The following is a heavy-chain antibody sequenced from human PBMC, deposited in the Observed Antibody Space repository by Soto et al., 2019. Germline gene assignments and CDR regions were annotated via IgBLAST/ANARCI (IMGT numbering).Heavy chain of an antibody. CDR2: VYPDDSDT. CDR3: ASSVVVPSTMNYFDY. CDR1: GYGFTNYW. D-gene: IGHD2-2*01. V-gene: IGHV5-51*01. Sequence: PXDSLTISCKGSGYGFTNYWLALARQVTGKGLEWMGIVYPDDSDTKYGPSFKGQVTISVDKSITTAYLQWSSLKASDTAMYFCASSVVVPSTMNYFDYWGQGTLVTVSS. J-gene: IGHJ4*02.